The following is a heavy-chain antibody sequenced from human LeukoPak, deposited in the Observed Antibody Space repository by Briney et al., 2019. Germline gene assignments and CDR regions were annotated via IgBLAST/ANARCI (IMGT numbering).Heavy chain of an antibody. CDR2: ISGSGGST. V-gene: IGHV3-23*01. D-gene: IGHD6-19*01. Sequence: GGSLRLSCAASGFTFSSYAMSWVRQAPEKGLEWVSAISGSGGSTYYADSVKGRFTISRDNSKNTLYLQMNSLRAEDTAVYYCAKLGKAGIAVAGRNYWGQGTLVTVSS. J-gene: IGHJ4*02. CDR3: AKLGKAGIAVAGRNY. CDR1: GFTFSSYA.